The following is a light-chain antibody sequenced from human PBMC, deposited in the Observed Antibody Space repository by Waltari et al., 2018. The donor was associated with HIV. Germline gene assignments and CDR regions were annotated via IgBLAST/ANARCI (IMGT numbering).Light chain of an antibody. CDR1: QAISNS. J-gene: IGKJ1*01. V-gene: IGKV1-NL1*01. Sequence: DIQMTQSPSSLSASVGDSVTITCRASQAISNSLAWYQQKPEKAPKLLLYAASRLESGVPSSFSGGGTGTDYTLTISSLQPDHFATYDWQQYYSTPTFGQGTRVEIK. CDR3: QQYYSTPT. CDR2: AAS.